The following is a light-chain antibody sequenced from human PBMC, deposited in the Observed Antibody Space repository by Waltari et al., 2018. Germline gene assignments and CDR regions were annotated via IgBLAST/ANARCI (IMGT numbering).Light chain of an antibody. CDR3: SSYTSSSTLRV. CDR2: EVS. Sequence: QSALTQPASVSGSPGQSIPISCTGTSSDVGGYNYVPWYQQHPGKAPKLMIYEVSNRPSGVSNRFSGSKSGNTASLTISGLQAEDEADYYCSSYTSSSTLRVFGTGTKVTVL. CDR1: SSDVGGYNY. V-gene: IGLV2-14*01. J-gene: IGLJ1*01.